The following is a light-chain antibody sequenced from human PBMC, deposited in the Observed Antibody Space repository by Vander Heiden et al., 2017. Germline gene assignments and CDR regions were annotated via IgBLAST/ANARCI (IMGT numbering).Light chain of an antibody. Sequence: EIVLTQSPATLSLSPGERATLSCRASQSVSSYLAWYQQKPGQAPRLLIYDASNRATGIPARFSGSGYGTDFTLTISSREPEDFAVYYCQQRSNWPRGTFGGGTKVEIK. CDR1: QSVSSY. V-gene: IGKV3-11*01. CDR3: QQRSNWPRGT. CDR2: DAS. J-gene: IGKJ4*01.